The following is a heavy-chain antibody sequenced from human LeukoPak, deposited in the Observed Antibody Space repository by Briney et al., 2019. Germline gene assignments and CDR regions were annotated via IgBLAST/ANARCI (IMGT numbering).Heavy chain of an antibody. Sequence: SETLSLTCTVSGGSISSFYWSWIRQPPGKRLEWIGYTYYSGSTDYNPSLKSRVTISIDTSKTQFSLRLSSVTAADTAVYYCARVAPGSDPAGSFDYWGQGTLVTVSS. CDR3: ARVAPGSDPAGSFDY. V-gene: IGHV4-59*01. J-gene: IGHJ4*02. CDR2: TYYSGST. CDR1: GGSISSFY. D-gene: IGHD1-14*01.